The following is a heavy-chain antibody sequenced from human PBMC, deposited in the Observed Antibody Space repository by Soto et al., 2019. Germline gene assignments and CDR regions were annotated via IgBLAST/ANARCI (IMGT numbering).Heavy chain of an antibody. CDR3: ASYYYDSNLSNFDY. J-gene: IGHJ4*02. CDR1: GFTFSSYG. CDR2: IWYDGSNK. V-gene: IGHV3-33*01. Sequence: QVQLVESGGGVVQPGRSLRLSCAASGFTFSSYGMHWVRQAPGKGLEWVAVIWYDGSNKYYADSVKGRFTISRDNSESKLYLQMNSLRAEDTAVYYCASYYYDSNLSNFDYWGQGTLVTVSS. D-gene: IGHD3-22*01.